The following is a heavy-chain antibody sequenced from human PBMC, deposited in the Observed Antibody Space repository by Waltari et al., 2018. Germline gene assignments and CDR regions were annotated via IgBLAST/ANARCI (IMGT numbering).Heavy chain of an antibody. Sequence: QVQLQESGPGLVTPSETLSLTCTVSGGSISSYYWSWIRQPAGKGLEWIGRIYTSGSTNYNPSLKSRVTMSVDTSKNQFSLKLSSVTAADTAVYYCARDAYCGGDCLTGFNYFDYWGQGTLVTVSS. D-gene: IGHD2-21*01. V-gene: IGHV4-4*07. CDR1: GGSISSYY. CDR2: IYTSGST. CDR3: ARDAYCGGDCLTGFNYFDY. J-gene: IGHJ4*02.